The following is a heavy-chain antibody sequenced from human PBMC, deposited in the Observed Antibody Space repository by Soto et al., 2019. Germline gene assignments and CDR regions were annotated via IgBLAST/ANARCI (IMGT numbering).Heavy chain of an antibody. J-gene: IGHJ6*02. Sequence: SGTLSLTCTVSGGSISGDDWSWIRQRPGKGLEWIGYMYNTGSTVYNPSFKSRVTISVDRSKNQFSLKLSSVTAADTAEYYCARVPDVWGQETTVTVSS. CDR1: GGSISGDD. V-gene: IGHV4-59*12. CDR2: MYNTGST. CDR3: ARVPDV.